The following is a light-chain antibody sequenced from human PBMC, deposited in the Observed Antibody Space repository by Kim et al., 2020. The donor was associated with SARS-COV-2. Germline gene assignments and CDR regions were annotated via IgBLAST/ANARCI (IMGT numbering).Light chain of an antibody. Sequence: SPGQAPTLPGRAVRSVSSTAASYTHKPGQAPPLLIYDAYTRATVIPARFSGSVSGRDFSLTISSLQSEDLAVYHCEQYDDWPPWTFGQGTKVEIK. CDR3: EQYDDWPPWT. CDR1: RSVSST. CDR2: DAY. J-gene: IGKJ1*01. V-gene: IGKV3-15*01.